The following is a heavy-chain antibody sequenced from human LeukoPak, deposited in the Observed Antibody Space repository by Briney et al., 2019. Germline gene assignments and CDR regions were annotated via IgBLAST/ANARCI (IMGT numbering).Heavy chain of an antibody. D-gene: IGHD3-3*01. J-gene: IGHJ6*02. CDR3: AKALEYYYYFGMDV. CDR1: GFSFSAYG. CDR2: ISYDGSYK. Sequence: GGSLRLSCAASGFSFSAYGMHWVRQAPGKGLEWVALISYDGSYKNYADSVKGRFTISRDNSKNTLYLQVNSLRLDDTAVYYCAKALEYYYYFGMDVWGQGTTVIVSS. V-gene: IGHV3-30*18.